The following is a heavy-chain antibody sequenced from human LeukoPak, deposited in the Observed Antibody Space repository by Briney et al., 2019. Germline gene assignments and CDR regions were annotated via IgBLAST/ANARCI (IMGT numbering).Heavy chain of an antibody. V-gene: IGHV1-2*02. Sequence: GASVKDSCKASGYTFTDYYMHWVRQAPGQGLEWMGWINPKSGGTNYAEKFQGRVTMTRDTSISTAYMELSSLRSDDTALYYCARDEDLRKVNWFDPWGQGTLVTVSS. J-gene: IGHJ5*02. CDR2: INPKSGGT. CDR3: ARDEDLRKVNWFDP. CDR1: GYTFTDYY.